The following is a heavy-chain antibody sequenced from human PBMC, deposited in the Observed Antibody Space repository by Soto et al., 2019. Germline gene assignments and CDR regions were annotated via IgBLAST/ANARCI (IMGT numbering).Heavy chain of an antibody. Sequence: ASVKVSCKVSGYTLTELSMHWVRQAPGKGLEWMGGFDPEDGETIYAQKFQGRVTMTEDTSTDTAYMELSSLRSEDTAVYYCATDSYWNPEFGYWGQGTLVTVSS. CDR2: FDPEDGET. V-gene: IGHV1-24*01. CDR3: ATDSYWNPEFGY. J-gene: IGHJ4*02. D-gene: IGHD3-16*01. CDR1: GYTLTELS.